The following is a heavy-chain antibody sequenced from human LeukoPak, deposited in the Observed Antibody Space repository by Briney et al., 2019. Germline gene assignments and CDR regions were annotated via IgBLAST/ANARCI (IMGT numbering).Heavy chain of an antibody. CDR2: FDPEDGET. J-gene: IGHJ4*02. D-gene: IGHD3-16*02. V-gene: IGHV1-24*01. CDR3: AKRRYVLGSYRWDFDY. Sequence: ASVKVSCKVSGYTLTELSMHWVRQAPGKGLEWMGGFDPEDGETIYAQKFQGRVTMTEDTSTDTAYMELSSLKSEDTAGYYCAKRRYVLGSYRWDFDYWGQGTLVTVSS. CDR1: GYTLTELS.